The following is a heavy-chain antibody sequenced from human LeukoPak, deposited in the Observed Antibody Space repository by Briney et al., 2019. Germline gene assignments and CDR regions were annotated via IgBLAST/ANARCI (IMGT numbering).Heavy chain of an antibody. CDR2: IYPGDSDS. J-gene: IGHJ6*02. V-gene: IGHV5-51*01. D-gene: IGHD2-15*01. CDR3: ARVCSGGTCYSDYFYGMDV. Sequence: SGESLKISCKGSGYSFTSYWIGWVRQMPGKGLEWMGIIYPGDSDSRYSPSFKGQVTISADKSINTAYLQWRSLKASDTAMYYCARVCSGGTCYSDYFYGMDVWGQGTTVTVSS. CDR1: GYSFTSYW.